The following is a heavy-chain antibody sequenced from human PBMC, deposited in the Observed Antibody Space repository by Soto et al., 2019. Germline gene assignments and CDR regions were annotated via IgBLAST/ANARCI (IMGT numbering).Heavy chain of an antibody. Sequence: PGGSLRLSCAASVFTFSSYAMSWVRQAPGKGLEWVSAISGSGGSTYYADSVKGRFTISRDNSKNTLYLQMNSLRAEDTAVYYCAKDVPYNYPYYDILTGYYAGRTHDAFDIWGQGTMVTVSS. V-gene: IGHV3-23*01. CDR1: VFTFSSYA. D-gene: IGHD3-9*01. CDR2: ISGSGGST. CDR3: AKDVPYNYPYYDILTGYYAGRTHDAFDI. J-gene: IGHJ3*02.